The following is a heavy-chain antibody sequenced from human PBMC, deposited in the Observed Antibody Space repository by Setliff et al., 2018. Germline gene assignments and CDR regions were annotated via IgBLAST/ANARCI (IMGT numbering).Heavy chain of an antibody. CDR3: ATSTITTYYFDY. Sequence: GGSLRLSCAASGFTFSTYGMHWVRQGPGKGLEWVAFIWFDGSNKYYVDSVKGRFTVSRDNSKDTLYLQMKSLRAEDTAIYYCATSTITTYYFDYWGHGTLVTVSS. CDR1: GFTFSTYG. V-gene: IGHV3-30*02. J-gene: IGHJ4*01. CDR2: IWFDGSNK. D-gene: IGHD4-4*01.